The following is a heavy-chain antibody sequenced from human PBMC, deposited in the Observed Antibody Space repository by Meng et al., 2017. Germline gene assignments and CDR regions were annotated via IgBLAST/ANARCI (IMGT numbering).Heavy chain of an antibody. D-gene: IGHD3-10*01. Sequence: QVELGQSGVGVKKPGASVKFSCKASGYTFTGYYMHWVGQAPGQGLEWMGRINPNSGGTNYAQKFQGRVTMTRDTSISTAYMELSRLRSDDTAVYYCARDYGSGRIILHFDYWGQGTLVTVSS. CDR2: INPNSGGT. CDR3: ARDYGSGRIILHFDY. J-gene: IGHJ4*02. V-gene: IGHV1-2*06. CDR1: GYTFTGYY.